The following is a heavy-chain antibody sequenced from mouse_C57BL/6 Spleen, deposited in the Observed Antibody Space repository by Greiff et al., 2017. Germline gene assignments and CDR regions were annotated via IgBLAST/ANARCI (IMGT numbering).Heavy chain of an antibody. CDR3: ARGEIGFDV. CDR1: GYAFSSSW. J-gene: IGHJ1*03. CDR2: IYPGDGDT. D-gene: IGHD3-1*01. Sequence: QVQLQQSGPELVKPGASVKISCKASGYAFSSSWMNWVKQRPGKGLEWIGRIYPGDGDTNYNGKFKGKATLTADKSSSTAYMQLSSLTSEDSAVYCCARGEIGFDVWGTGTTVTVSS. V-gene: IGHV1-82*01.